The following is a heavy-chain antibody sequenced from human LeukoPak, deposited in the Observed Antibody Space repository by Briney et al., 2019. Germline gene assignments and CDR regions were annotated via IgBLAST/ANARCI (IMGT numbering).Heavy chain of an antibody. CDR3: ARRKSGYYYVGAFDI. CDR2: INHSGST. CDR1: GGSFSGYY. J-gene: IGHJ3*02. Sequence: PSETLSLTCAVYGGSFSGYYWSWIRQPPGKGLEWIGEINHSGSTNYNQSLKSRVTISVDTSKNQFSLQLSSVTAADTAVFYCARRKSGYYYVGAFDIWGQGTMVTVSS. D-gene: IGHD3-22*01. V-gene: IGHV4-34*01.